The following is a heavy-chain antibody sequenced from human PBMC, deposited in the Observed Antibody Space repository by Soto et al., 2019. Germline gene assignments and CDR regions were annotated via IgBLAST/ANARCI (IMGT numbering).Heavy chain of an antibody. CDR3: ARRDYYSSASLTFDY. CDR1: GFSLSTDGVG. Sequence: QVTLKESGPTLVKPTQTLTLTCTFSGFSLSTDGVGVGWIRQPPGKALEWLALGYWDDDTRYSPSLRNRLTITKDTSKNQVVLTMTDVDPVDTATYYCARRDYYSSASLTFDYWGQGTLVNVSS. CDR2: GYWDDDT. V-gene: IGHV2-5*02. J-gene: IGHJ4*02. D-gene: IGHD3-10*01.